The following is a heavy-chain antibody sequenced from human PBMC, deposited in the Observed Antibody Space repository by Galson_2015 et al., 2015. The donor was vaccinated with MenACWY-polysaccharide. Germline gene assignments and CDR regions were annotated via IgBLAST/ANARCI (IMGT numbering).Heavy chain of an antibody. CDR3: ARDYGSGNWGLGYFDN. Sequence: SLRLACAASEFTFRHNGMHWVRQAPGKGLEWEAIIWYDGREKYYADSVKGRFTISRDNSKNTVYLQMNSLRVEDTAFYYCARDYGSGNWGLGYFDNRGQGTLVAASS. V-gene: IGHV3-33*01. CDR2: IWYDGREK. CDR1: EFTFRHNG. D-gene: IGHD3-10*01. J-gene: IGHJ4*02.